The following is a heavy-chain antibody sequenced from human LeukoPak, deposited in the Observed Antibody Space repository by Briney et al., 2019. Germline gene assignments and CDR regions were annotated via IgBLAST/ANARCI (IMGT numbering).Heavy chain of an antibody. D-gene: IGHD2-2*01. CDR3: AKDSYQLQSRVGYMDV. J-gene: IGHJ6*03. Sequence: GRSLRLSCAASGFTFSTYGIHWVRQAPGKGLEWVAFISYDGSNKYYADSVKGRFTISRDNSKNTLYLQMNSLRVEDTAVYYCAKDSYQLQSRVGYMDVWGTGTTVTVSS. V-gene: IGHV3-30*18. CDR1: GFTFSTYG. CDR2: ISYDGSNK.